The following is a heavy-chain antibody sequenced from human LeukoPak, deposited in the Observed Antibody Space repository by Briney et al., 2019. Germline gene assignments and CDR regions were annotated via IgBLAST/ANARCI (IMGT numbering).Heavy chain of an antibody. Sequence: PGGSLRLSCAASGFIFSSYGMHWVRQAPGKGLEWVAVISYDGSYKYYADSVKGRFTISRDNSKNTLYLQMNSLRAEDTAVYYCAKDRLRGGGSYYFDYWGQGTLVTVSS. CDR2: ISYDGSYK. V-gene: IGHV3-30*18. J-gene: IGHJ4*02. D-gene: IGHD1-26*01. CDR1: GFIFSSYG. CDR3: AKDRLRGGGSYYFDY.